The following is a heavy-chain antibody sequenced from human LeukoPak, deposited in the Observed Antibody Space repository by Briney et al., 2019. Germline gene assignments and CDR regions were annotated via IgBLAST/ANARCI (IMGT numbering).Heavy chain of an antibody. CDR1: GYTFTNYA. CDR3: ARDHDYDYLWGSYRYDLGFDY. V-gene: IGHV1-3*01. Sequence: ASVTVSCTASGYTFTNYAIHWVRQAPGQRLEWMGWISAGNGSTKYSQKFQGRVTITRDTSASTVYTDLSSLRSEDTAVYYCARDHDYDYLWGSYRYDLGFDYWGQGTLVTVSS. CDR2: ISAGNGST. D-gene: IGHD3-16*02. J-gene: IGHJ4*02.